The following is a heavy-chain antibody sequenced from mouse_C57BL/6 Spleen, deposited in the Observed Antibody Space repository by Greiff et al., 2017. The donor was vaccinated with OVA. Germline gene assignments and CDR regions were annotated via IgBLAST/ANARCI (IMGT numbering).Heavy chain of an antibody. V-gene: IGHV1-61*01. Sequence: QVQLQQPGAELVRPGSSVKLSCKASGYTFTSYWMDWVKQRPGQGLEWIGNIYPSDSDTHYNQKFKDKATLTVDKSSSTAYMQLSSLTSEDSAVYYCAGTGGYYPGWFAYWGQGTLVTVSA. CDR1: GYTFTSYW. D-gene: IGHD2-3*01. CDR2: IYPSDSDT. J-gene: IGHJ3*01. CDR3: AGTGGYYPGWFAY.